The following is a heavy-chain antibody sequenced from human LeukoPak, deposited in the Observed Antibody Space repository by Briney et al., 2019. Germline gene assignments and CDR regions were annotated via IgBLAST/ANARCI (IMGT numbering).Heavy chain of an antibody. V-gene: IGHV3-33*01. J-gene: IGHJ4*02. CDR1: GFTFSSYG. Sequence: GGSLRLSCAASGFTFSSYGMHWVRQAPGKGLEWVAVIWYDGSNKYYADSVKGRFTISRDNSKNTLYLQMNSLRAEDTAVYYCARDVQYYYDSSGRDYWGQGTLVTVSS. CDR2: IWYDGSNK. CDR3: ARDVQYYYDSSGRDY. D-gene: IGHD3-22*01.